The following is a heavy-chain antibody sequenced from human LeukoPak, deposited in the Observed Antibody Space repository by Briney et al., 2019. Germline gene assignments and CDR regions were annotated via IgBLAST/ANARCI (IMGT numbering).Heavy chain of an antibody. CDR2: IYHSGST. V-gene: IGHV4-30-2*01. J-gene: IGHJ4*02. Sequence: SETLSLTCAVSGGSISSGGYSWSWIRQPPGKGLEWIGYIYHSGSTYYNPSLKSRVTISVDRSKNQFSLKLSSVTAADTAVYYCARGVITFGGVIAGGLDYWGQGTLVTASS. CDR3: ARGVITFGGVIAGGLDY. D-gene: IGHD3-16*02. CDR1: GGSISSGGYS.